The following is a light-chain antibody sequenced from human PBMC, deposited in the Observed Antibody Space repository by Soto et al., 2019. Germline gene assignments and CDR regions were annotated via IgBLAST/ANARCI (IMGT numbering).Light chain of an antibody. J-gene: IGKJ3*01. CDR3: QQYGTSPQFT. Sequence: EIVLTQSPGTLSLSTGERATLSCRASQSVRNDYLAWYQQKPGQAPTLLIYGVSTRATGIPDRFTGSGSGTDFTLTISRLEPEDFAVYYCQQYGTSPQFTFGPGTKVDIK. CDR1: QSVRNDY. CDR2: GVS. V-gene: IGKV3-20*01.